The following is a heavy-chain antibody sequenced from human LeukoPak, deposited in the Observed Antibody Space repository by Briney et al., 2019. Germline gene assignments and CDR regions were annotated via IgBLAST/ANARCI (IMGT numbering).Heavy chain of an antibody. CDR1: GYTFSSYG. CDR2: IWYDGSRE. Sequence: GGSLRLSCAASGYTFSSYGMHWVRQAPGKGLEWVAVIWYDGSREYYADSVKGRFTMSRDNSKNTVYLQMNSLRAEDTAVYYCARRYCSSSSCTLDYWGQGTLVTVSS. CDR3: ARRYCSSSSCTLDY. V-gene: IGHV3-33*01. D-gene: IGHD2-2*01. J-gene: IGHJ4*02.